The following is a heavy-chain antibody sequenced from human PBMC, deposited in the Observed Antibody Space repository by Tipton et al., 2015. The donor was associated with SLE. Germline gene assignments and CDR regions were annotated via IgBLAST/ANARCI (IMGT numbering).Heavy chain of an antibody. J-gene: IGHJ4*02. V-gene: IGHV1-2*02. D-gene: IGHD3-10*01. CDR1: GYTFTGHY. Sequence: LVQSGASVKVSCKASGYTFTGHYIHWVRQAPGQGLEWMGWINPDSGGTTYAQNFQGRVTMTRDTSISTAYMELRSDDTAVYFCARDHFGLGSYPDYWGQGTLVTVSS. CDR3: ARDHFGLGSYPDY. CDR2: INPDSGGT.